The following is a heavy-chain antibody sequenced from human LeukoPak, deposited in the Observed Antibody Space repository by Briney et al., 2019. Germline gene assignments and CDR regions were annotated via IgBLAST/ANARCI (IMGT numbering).Heavy chain of an antibody. D-gene: IGHD6-19*01. CDR2: ISGSGGST. Sequence: GGSLRLSSAASGFTFSSYAMSWVRQAPGKGLEWVSAISGSGGSTYYADSVKGRFTISRDNSKNTLYLQMNSLRAEDTAVYYCAKDGNSRYSSGWYGNYYFDYWGQGTLVTVSS. J-gene: IGHJ4*02. CDR1: GFTFSSYA. CDR3: AKDGNSRYSSGWYGNYYFDY. V-gene: IGHV3-23*01.